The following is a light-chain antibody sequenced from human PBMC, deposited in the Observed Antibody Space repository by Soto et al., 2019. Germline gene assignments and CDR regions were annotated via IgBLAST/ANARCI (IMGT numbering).Light chain of an antibody. V-gene: IGKV1-39*01. CDR1: QSISIS. J-gene: IGKJ1*01. CDR2: AAS. Sequence: DIQITQSPSSLSASVGDRVPITCRPSQSISISLNWYQQKPGKAPKLLIYAASSLQSGVPSRFSGSGSGTDFTLTISILQPEDFATYYCQQSYSIPLTFGQGTKVDIK. CDR3: QQSYSIPLT.